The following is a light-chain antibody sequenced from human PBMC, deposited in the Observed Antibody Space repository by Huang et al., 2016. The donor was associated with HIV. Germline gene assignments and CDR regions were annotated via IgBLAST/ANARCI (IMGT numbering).Light chain of an antibody. CDR3: QHYNNWPPWT. CDR2: GAS. J-gene: IGKJ1*01. CDR1: QGVSNN. V-gene: IGKV3D-15*01. Sequence: EIVMTRSPATLSVSPGERATLSCRASQGVSNNMAWYQQKPGQTPRLLIHGASTRATGIAAKFSGRGSGTDFTLTITSLQPEDSAVYYCQHYNNWPPWTFGPGTQVEI.